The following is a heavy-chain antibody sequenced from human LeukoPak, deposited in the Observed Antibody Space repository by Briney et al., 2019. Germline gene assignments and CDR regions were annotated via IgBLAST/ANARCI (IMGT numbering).Heavy chain of an antibody. D-gene: IGHD3-22*01. CDR1: GFTFSSYW. Sequence: GWFMRLSCAASGFTFSSYWMHWVRQAPGKGLVWVSRIKSDGSTNYADSVKGRFTISRDNAKNTLSLQMNSLRAEDTGVYYCARAPSEIGGYYPEYFRHWGQGTLVTVSS. CDR2: IKSDGST. J-gene: IGHJ1*01. V-gene: IGHV3-74*01. CDR3: ARAPSEIGGYYPEYFRH.